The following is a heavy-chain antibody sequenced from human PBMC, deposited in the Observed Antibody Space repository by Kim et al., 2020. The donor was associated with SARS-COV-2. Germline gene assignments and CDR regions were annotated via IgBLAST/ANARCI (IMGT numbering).Heavy chain of an antibody. CDR1: GFTFSSYW. V-gene: IGHV3-7*03. CDR2: IKQDGSEK. Sequence: GGSLRLSCAASGFTFSSYWMSWVRQAPGKGLEWVANIKQDGSEKYYVDSVKGRFTISRDNAKNSLYLQMNSLRAEDTAVYYCAGEGCSSTSTYYYYGMDVWGQGTTVTVSS. CDR3: AGEGCSSTSTYYYYGMDV. J-gene: IGHJ6*02. D-gene: IGHD2-2*01.